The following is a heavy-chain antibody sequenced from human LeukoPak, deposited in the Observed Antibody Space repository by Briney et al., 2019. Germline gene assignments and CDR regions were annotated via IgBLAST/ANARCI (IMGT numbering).Heavy chain of an antibody. V-gene: IGHV1-3*01. D-gene: IGHD3-10*01. CDR1: GYTFTSYA. CDR2: INAGNGNT. CDR3: AREGLLLWFGELGKNWFDP. J-gene: IGHJ5*02. Sequence: ASVKVSCKASGYTFTSYAMHWVRQAPGQRLEWMRWINAGNGNTKYSQKFQGRVTITRDTSASTAYMELSSLRSEDTAVYYCAREGLLLWFGELGKNWFDPWGQGTLVTVSS.